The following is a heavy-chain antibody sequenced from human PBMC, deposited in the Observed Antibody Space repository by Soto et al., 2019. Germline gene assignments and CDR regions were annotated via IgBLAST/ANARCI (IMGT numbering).Heavy chain of an antibody. D-gene: IGHD1-1*01. Sequence: QVQLQESGPGLVKPSQTLSLTCTVSGGSISSGGYYWSWIRQHPGKGLEWIGYIYYSGSTYYNPSVKGRVTIEVDTSKNQFSLKLSSVPAADTAVYYCARQKLEPRVGFDPWGQGTLVTGSA. CDR2: IYYSGST. CDR3: ARQKLEPRVGFDP. V-gene: IGHV4-31*03. CDR1: GGSISSGGYY. J-gene: IGHJ5*02.